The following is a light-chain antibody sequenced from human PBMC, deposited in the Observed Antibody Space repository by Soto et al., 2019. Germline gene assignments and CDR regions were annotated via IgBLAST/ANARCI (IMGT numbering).Light chain of an antibody. CDR3: HQYNKWPLT. CDR1: QTVRNNY. Sequence: EFVLTQSPGTLSLSPGERATLSCRASQTVRNNYLAWYQQKPGQAPRLLIYDASSRATGIPDRFSGGGSGTEFTLTISSLQSEDFAVYYCHQYNKWPLTFGGGTKVDIK. V-gene: IGKV3D-20*02. J-gene: IGKJ4*01. CDR2: DAS.